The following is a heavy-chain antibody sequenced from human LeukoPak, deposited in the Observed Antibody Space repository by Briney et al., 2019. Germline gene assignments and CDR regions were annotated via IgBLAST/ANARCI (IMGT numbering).Heavy chain of an antibody. CDR2: IIRSSSTI. CDR1: GFTFSNYS. V-gene: IGHV3-48*01. CDR3: ARAKRNGFDI. J-gene: IGHJ3*02. Sequence: GGSLRLSCAASGFTFSNYSMNWVRQAPGKGLEWVSYIIRSSSTIYYADSVKGRFTIYRDNAKNSLYLQMNSLRAEDTAVYYCARAKRNGFDIWGQGTMVTVSS.